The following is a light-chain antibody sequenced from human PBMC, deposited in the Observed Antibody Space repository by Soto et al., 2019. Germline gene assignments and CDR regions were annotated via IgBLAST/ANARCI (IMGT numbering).Light chain of an antibody. CDR3: QQHSNWPPFT. Sequence: EIVLTQSPATLSLSPGERATLSCRASQSVSRYLDWYQQKPGQAPRLLIFDASNRATGIPARFSGSGSGTDFTLTISSLEPEDFAIYYCQQHSNWPPFTFGQGTRLEIK. V-gene: IGKV3-11*01. J-gene: IGKJ5*01. CDR2: DAS. CDR1: QSVSRY.